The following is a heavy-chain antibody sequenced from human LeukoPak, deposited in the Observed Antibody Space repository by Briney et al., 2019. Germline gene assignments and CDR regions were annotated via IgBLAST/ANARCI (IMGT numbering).Heavy chain of an antibody. J-gene: IGHJ4*02. D-gene: IGHD5-24*01. Sequence: PSETLSLTCTVSGGSISSSSYYWNWIRQPPGKGLEWIGYIYYSGGTNYNPSLKSRVTISLDTSKNQFSLKLSSVTAADTAVHYCARIEMATTTFDYWGQGTLVTVSS. CDR1: GGSISSSSYY. V-gene: IGHV4-61*01. CDR2: IYYSGGT. CDR3: ARIEMATTTFDY.